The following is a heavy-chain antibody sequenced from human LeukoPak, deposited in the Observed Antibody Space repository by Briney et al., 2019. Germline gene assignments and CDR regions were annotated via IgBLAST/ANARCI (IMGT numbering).Heavy chain of an antibody. J-gene: IGHJ4*02. V-gene: IGHV4-4*07. CDR3: AKDLHVFTMIVVGLFDY. Sequence: SETLSLTCTVSGGSISSSYWNWIRQPAGKGLEWIGRISTTGVTNYNPSLKSRLTMSVDMSKRQFSLRLSSVTAADTAVYYCAKDLHVFTMIVVGLFDYWGQGTLVTVSS. CDR2: ISTTGVT. D-gene: IGHD3-22*01. CDR1: GGSISSSY.